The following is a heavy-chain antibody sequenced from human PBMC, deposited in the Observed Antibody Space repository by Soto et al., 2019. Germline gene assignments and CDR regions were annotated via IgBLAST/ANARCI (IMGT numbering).Heavy chain of an antibody. J-gene: IGHJ4*02. Sequence: EVQLVESGGGLVKPGGSLRLSCAASGFTFSSYAMNWVRQAPGKGLEWVSSISSSSTYIYYADSVKGRFTISRDSATYSLYLQMNSLRAADTAVYYCARPLHYYDGSGYSAYWGQGTLVTVSS. CDR1: GFTFSSYA. D-gene: IGHD3-22*01. V-gene: IGHV3-21*01. CDR3: ARPLHYYDGSGYSAY. CDR2: ISSSSTYI.